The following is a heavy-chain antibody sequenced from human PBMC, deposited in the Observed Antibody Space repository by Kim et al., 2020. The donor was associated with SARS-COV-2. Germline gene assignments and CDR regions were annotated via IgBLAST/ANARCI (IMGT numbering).Heavy chain of an antibody. D-gene: IGHD6-19*01. J-gene: IGHJ5*02. Sequence: YADSVKVRFTISRDDSRNTVSLQMCGVRGDDTAVYYCARVLMQWLTNWFDPWGQGTLITVSS. V-gene: IGHV3-23*01. CDR3: ARVLMQWLTNWFDP.